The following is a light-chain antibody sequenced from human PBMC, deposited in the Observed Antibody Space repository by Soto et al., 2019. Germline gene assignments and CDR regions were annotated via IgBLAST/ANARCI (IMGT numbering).Light chain of an antibody. V-gene: IGKV1D-12*01. Sequence: DIPMTQSPASVSASVGDRVTITCRASQDIVGWLAWYQQKPGKAPQLLIHGASSLQAGVPSRFSGSGSGTDFTLTISSLQPEDFATYYCQQAYSFPLTFGGGTKVEIK. CDR3: QQAYSFPLT. CDR2: GAS. CDR1: QDIVGW. J-gene: IGKJ4*01.